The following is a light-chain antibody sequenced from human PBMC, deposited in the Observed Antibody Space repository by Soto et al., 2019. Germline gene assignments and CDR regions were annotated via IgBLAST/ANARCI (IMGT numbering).Light chain of an antibody. V-gene: IGKV3-20*01. J-gene: IGKJ5*01. CDR1: QSVSSSY. CDR2: GAS. Sequence: EIVLTQSPGTLSLSPGERATLSCRASQSVSSSYLAWYQQKPGQAPRLLIYGASSRATGIPDRFSGSGSGTDFPLTISRLEPEDFAVYYCQQYGSSPPFAQGPRLEIK. CDR3: QQYGSSPP.